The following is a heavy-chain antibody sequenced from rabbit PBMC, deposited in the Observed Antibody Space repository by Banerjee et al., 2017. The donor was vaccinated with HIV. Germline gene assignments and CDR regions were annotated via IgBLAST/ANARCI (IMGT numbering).Heavy chain of an antibody. CDR3: ARDLAGVIGWNFGL. CDR1: GIDFNNGG. D-gene: IGHD4-1*01. V-gene: IGHV1S45*01. CDR2: IYPDFGNT. Sequence: QQQLVESGGSLVTLGGSLKLSCKASGIDFNNGGITWVRQAPGKGLEWIAYIYPDFGNTHYASWVNGRFTISKTSSTTVTLQMTSLTAADTATYFCARDLAGVIGWNFGLRGPGTLVTVS. J-gene: IGHJ4*01.